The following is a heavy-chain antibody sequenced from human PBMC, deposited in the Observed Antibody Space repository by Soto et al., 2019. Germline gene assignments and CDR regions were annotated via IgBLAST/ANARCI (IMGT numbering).Heavy chain of an antibody. CDR3: ARRCRYCSGGSRFDP. CDR1: GGSISSSSYY. J-gene: IGHJ5*02. V-gene: IGHV4-39*01. D-gene: IGHD2-15*01. CDR2: IYYSGST. Sequence: QLQLQESGPGLVKPSETLSLTCTVSGGSISSSSYYWGWIRQTPGKGLEWIGSIYYSGSTYYNPSLTSRVTLTVDTSKNQFSLKLSSVTAADTAVYYCARRCRYCSGGSRFDPWGQGTLVTVSS.